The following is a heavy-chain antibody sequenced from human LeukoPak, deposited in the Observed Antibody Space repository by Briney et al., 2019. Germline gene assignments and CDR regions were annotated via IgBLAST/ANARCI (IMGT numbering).Heavy chain of an antibody. Sequence: PGGSLRLSCAASGFTFSSYWMNWVRQAPGKGLEWVANIKQDGTEKYYVDSVRGRFTISRDNAKTSLYLQMNSLRVEDTAVYYCARVFLRWNLPYYFDFWGQGTLVTVSS. V-gene: IGHV3-7*01. J-gene: IGHJ4*02. CDR2: IKQDGTEK. CDR3: ARVFLRWNLPYYFDF. CDR1: GFTFSSYW. D-gene: IGHD1-7*01.